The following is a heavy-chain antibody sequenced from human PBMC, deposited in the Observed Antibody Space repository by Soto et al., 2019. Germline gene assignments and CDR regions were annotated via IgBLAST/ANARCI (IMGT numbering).Heavy chain of an antibody. J-gene: IGHJ4*02. CDR3: AKGGGGYCRRTSCLYYFDY. D-gene: IGHD2-2*01. CDR2: ISGSGDST. V-gene: IGHV3-23*01. Sequence: EVQLLDSGGGLVQPGGSLRLSCAASGFTFSTYAMSWVRQAPGKGLEWVSTISGSGDSTYYADSVKGRFTISRDNSKDTLYLQMNSLRAEDTAVYYCAKGGGGYCRRTSCLYYFDYWGRGTLVTVSS. CDR1: GFTFSTYA.